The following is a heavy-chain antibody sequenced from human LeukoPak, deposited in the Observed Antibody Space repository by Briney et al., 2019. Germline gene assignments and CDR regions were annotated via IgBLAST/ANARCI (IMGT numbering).Heavy chain of an antibody. J-gene: IGHJ4*02. CDR3: ARGPLYYYGSGSPHTPFDY. CDR1: GGSFSGYY. Sequence: PSETLSLTCAVYGGSFSGYYWSWIRQPPGKGLGWIGEINHSGSTNYNPSLKSRVTISVDTSKNQFSLKLSSVTAADTAVYYCARGPLYYYGSGSPHTPFDYWGQGTLVTVSS. V-gene: IGHV4-34*01. D-gene: IGHD3-10*01. CDR2: INHSGST.